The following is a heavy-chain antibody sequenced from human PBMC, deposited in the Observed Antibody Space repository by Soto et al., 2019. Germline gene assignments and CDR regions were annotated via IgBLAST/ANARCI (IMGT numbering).Heavy chain of an antibody. CDR1: GFTFSSFT. CDR3: GRETGSYGWNDGLMDV. CDR2: IDTSSTYM. V-gene: IGHV3-21*02. J-gene: IGHJ6*02. Sequence: EVQLVESGGGLVKPGGSLRLSCAASGFTFSSFTMNWVRQAPGKGLEWVSSIDTSSTYMYYADSVTGRFTISRDNAKKSVDMQIHSLRAADTAGDECGRETGSYGWNDGLMDVWGQGTTVTVSS. D-gene: IGHD1-1*01.